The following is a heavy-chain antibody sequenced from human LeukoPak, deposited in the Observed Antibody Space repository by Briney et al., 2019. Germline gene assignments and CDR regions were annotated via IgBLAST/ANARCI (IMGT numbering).Heavy chain of an antibody. V-gene: IGHV3-21*01. CDR3: ARGPLKYYDFWSGYYNKGFDY. J-gene: IGHJ4*02. CDR1: GFTFSSYS. D-gene: IGHD3-3*01. CDR2: ISSSSSYI. Sequence: GGSLRLSCAASGFTFSSYSMNWVRQAPGKGLEWVSSISSSSSYIYYADSVKGRFTISRDNAKNSLYPQMNSLRAEDTAVYYCARGPLKYYDFWSGYYNKGFDYWGQGTLVTVSS.